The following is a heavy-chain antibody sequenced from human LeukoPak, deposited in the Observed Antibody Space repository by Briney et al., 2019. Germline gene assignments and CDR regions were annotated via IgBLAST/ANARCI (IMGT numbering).Heavy chain of an antibody. CDR2: IRYDGSKK. Sequence: PGGSLRLSCAASGFTFTSYAMHWVRQAPGKGLEWVAFIRYDGSKKYYADSVKGRFTISRDNSKNTVYLQMNSLRREDTAVYYCAKDPWSSGYGGNPRPGDWGQGTLVTVSS. J-gene: IGHJ4*02. V-gene: IGHV3-30*02. D-gene: IGHD4-23*01. CDR1: GFTFTSYA. CDR3: AKDPWSSGYGGNPRPGD.